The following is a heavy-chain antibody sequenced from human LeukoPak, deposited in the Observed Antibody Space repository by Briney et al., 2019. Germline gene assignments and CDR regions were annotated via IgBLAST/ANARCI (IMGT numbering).Heavy chain of an antibody. D-gene: IGHD2-21*02. CDR3: AREDVVTAIVNY. V-gene: IGHV1-46*01. J-gene: IGHJ4*02. CDR2: INPSGGST. Sequence: GASVKVSCKASGYTFTSYYMHWVRQAPGRGLEWMGIINPSGGSTSYAQKFQGRVTMTRDTSTSTVYMELSSLRSEDTAVYYCAREDVVTAIVNYWGQGTLVTVSS. CDR1: GYTFTSYY.